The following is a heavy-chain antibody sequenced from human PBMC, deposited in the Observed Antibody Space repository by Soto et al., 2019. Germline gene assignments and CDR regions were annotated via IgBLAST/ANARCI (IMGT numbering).Heavy chain of an antibody. CDR2: INSDGTRT. D-gene: IGHD3-10*01. V-gene: IGHV3-74*01. Sequence: GGSLRLSCATSGFTFSRDWMHWVRQAPGKGLVWVSRINSDGTRTNYADYAMGRFTISRDNAKNTLYLQMNSLRAEDTAVYLCARGALGNYYQDSWGQGTPVTVSS. CDR1: GFTFSRDW. CDR3: ARGALGNYYQDS. J-gene: IGHJ4*02.